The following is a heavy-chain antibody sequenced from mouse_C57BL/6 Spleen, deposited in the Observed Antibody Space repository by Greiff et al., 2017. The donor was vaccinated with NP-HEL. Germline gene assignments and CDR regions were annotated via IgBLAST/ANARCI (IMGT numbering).Heavy chain of an antibody. CDR1: GYTFTSYW. CDR2: IYPGSGST. D-gene: IGHD2-1*01. CDR3: ARKLQGYYAMDD. V-gene: IGHV1-55*01. J-gene: IGHJ4*01. Sequence: QVQLQQSGAELVKPGASVKMSCKASGYTFTSYWITWVKQRPGQGLEWIGDIYPGSGSTNYNEKFKSKATLTVDTSSSTAYMQLSSLTSEDSAVYYCARKLQGYYAMDDWGQGTSVTVSS.